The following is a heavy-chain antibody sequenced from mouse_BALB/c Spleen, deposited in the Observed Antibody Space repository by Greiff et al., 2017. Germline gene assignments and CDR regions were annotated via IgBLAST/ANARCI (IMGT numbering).Heavy chain of an antibody. CDR2: IWSGGST. Sequence: VQLVESGPGLVQPSQSLSITCTVSGFSLTSYGVHWVRQSPGKGLEWLGVIWSGGSTDYNAAFISRLSISKDNSKSQVFFKMNSLQANDTAIYYCARKFITTATGAMDYWGQGTSVTVSS. J-gene: IGHJ4*01. V-gene: IGHV2-2*02. CDR3: ARKFITTATGAMDY. CDR1: GFSLTSYG. D-gene: IGHD1-2*01.